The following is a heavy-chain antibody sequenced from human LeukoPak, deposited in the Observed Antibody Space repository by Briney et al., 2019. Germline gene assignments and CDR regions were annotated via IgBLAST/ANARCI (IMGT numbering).Heavy chain of an antibody. Sequence: GASVKVSCKASGGTFSSYAISWVQQAPGQGLEWVGGIIPIFGTANYAQKFQGRVTITADESTSTAYMELSSLRSEDTAVYYCASQSRNRASYYYYGMDVWGQGTTVTVSS. D-gene: IGHD1-14*01. J-gene: IGHJ6*02. CDR3: ASQSRNRASYYYYGMDV. CDR2: IIPIFGTA. CDR1: GGTFSSYA. V-gene: IGHV1-69*13.